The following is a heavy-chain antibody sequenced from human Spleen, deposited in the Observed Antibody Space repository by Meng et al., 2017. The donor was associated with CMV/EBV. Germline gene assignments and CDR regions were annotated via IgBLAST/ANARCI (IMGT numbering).Heavy chain of an antibody. CDR1: GGSFSGYY. CDR2: INHSGST. J-gene: IGHJ6*02. V-gene: IGHV4-34*01. D-gene: IGHD3-3*01. CDR3: ARGQPFWSGYNV. Sequence: SETLSLTCAVYGGSFSGYYWSWIRQPPGKGLEWIGEINHSGSTNYNPSLKSRVTISVDTSMNQFSLKLSSVTAADTAVYYCARGQPFWSGYNVWGQGTTVTVSS.